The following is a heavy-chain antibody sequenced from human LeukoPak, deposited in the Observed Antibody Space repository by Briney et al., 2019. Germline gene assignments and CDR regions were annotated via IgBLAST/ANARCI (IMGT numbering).Heavy chain of an antibody. CDR3: ASAMLGTMMLDAFDI. J-gene: IGHJ3*02. CDR1: GFTFSDYY. CDR2: ISSSGSTI. D-gene: IGHD3-22*01. Sequence: GGSLRLSCAASGFTFSDYYMSWIRQAPGKGLEWVSYISSSGSTIYYADSVKGRFTISRDNAKNSLYLQMNSLSAEDTAVYYCASAMLGTMMLDAFDIWGQGTMVTVSS. V-gene: IGHV3-11*04.